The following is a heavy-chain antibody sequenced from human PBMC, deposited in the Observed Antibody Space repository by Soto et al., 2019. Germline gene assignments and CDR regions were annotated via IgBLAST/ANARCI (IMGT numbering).Heavy chain of an antibody. D-gene: IGHD1-1*01. V-gene: IGHV3-23*01. CDR2: ISDRGDTT. CDR3: AKDKPGTTSFDY. J-gene: IGHJ4*02. Sequence: EVQLLESGGCLVQPGGSLRLSCAASGFTISRYAMSWVRQAPGKGLEWVSAISDRGDTTHYADSVKGRFTISRDTSKNTRYLQMYTLRAEDTAVYVCAKDKPGTTSFDYWGRGTPVTVSS. CDR1: GFTISRYA.